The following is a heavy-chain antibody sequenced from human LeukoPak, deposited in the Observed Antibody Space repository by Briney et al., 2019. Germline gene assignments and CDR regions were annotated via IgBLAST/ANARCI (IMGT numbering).Heavy chain of an antibody. D-gene: IGHD3-22*01. Sequence: SVKVSCKTSGGTFSSYAITWVRQAPGQGLEWMGRIIPIFGTANYAQKFQGRVTITTDESTSTAYMELSTLRSDDTAVYYCATGVDSSGYDFDYWGQGTLVTVSS. V-gene: IGHV1-69*05. CDR2: IIPIFGTA. CDR1: GGTFSSYA. J-gene: IGHJ4*02. CDR3: ATGVDSSGYDFDY.